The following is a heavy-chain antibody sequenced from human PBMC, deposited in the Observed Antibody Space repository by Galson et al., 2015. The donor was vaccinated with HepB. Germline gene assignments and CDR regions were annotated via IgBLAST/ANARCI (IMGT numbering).Heavy chain of an antibody. V-gene: IGHV1-18*01. Sequence: SVKVSCKASGYTFTSYGISWVRQAPGQGLEWMGWISAYNGNTNYAQKLQGRVTMTTDTSTSTAYMELRSLRSDDTAVYYCARVALSITIFGVVINPYNWFDPWGQGTLVTVSS. J-gene: IGHJ5*02. CDR3: ARVALSITIFGVVINPYNWFDP. CDR1: GYTFTSYG. D-gene: IGHD3-3*01. CDR2: ISAYNGNT.